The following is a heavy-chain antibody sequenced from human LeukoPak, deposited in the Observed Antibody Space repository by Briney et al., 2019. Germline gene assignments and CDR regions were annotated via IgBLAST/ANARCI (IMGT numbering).Heavy chain of an antibody. J-gene: IGHJ4*02. CDR2: ISYDGSIK. CDR1: GFTFSNFA. CDR3: AKSYDNCWYVCDY. D-gene: IGHD6-13*01. V-gene: IGHV3-30*09. Sequence: PGGSLRLSCAASGFTFSNFAMNWVRRAPGKGLEWVAFISYDGSIKSYADSVKGRFAVSRDNSKNTLYLQMNSLRPEDTAFYYCAKSYDNCWYVCDYWGQGTLVTVSS.